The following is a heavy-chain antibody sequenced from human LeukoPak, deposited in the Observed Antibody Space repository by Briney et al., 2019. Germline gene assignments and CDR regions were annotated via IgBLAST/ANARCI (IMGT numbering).Heavy chain of an antibody. CDR3: AKGDTTWELPHDY. D-gene: IGHD1-26*01. V-gene: IGHV3-23*01. CDR1: GFSFSSYG. Sequence: GGTLRLSCEASGFSFSSYGMSWVRQAPGKGLEWVSAISGSGGITSYADSVKGRFTISRDNSKNTLYLQMNSLRAEDTAVYYCAKGDTTWELPHDYWGQGTLVTVSS. CDR2: ISGSGGIT. J-gene: IGHJ4*02.